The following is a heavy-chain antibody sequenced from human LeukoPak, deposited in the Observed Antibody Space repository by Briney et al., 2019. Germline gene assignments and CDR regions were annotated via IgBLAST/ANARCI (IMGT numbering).Heavy chain of an antibody. Sequence: GGSLRLSCGASGFTFSTYWMHWVRQAPGKGLVWVSHIDSDGSSATYGDSAKGRFTISRDNSKNMVYLQMNSLRADDTAIYYCARGTAATAGIDYCGQGALVTVSS. D-gene: IGHD6-13*01. J-gene: IGHJ4*02. V-gene: IGHV3-74*01. CDR2: IDSDGSSA. CDR3: ARGTAATAGIDY. CDR1: GFTFSTYW.